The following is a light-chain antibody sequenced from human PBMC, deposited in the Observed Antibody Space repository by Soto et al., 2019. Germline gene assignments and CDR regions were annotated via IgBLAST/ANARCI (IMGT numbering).Light chain of an antibody. Sequence: DIVMTQSPDSLAVSLGERATINCKSSQSVLYSSNNKNYLAWYQQKPGQPPKLLIYWASTRESGVPDRFSGSGSGTDFTLTIRSLQAEDVAVYYCQQYYSTPPVTFGQGTKVEIK. CDR1: QSVLYSSNNKNY. J-gene: IGKJ1*01. CDR2: WAS. CDR3: QQYYSTPPVT. V-gene: IGKV4-1*01.